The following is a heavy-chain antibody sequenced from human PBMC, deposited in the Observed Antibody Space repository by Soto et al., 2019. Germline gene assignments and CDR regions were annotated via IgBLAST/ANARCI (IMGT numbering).Heavy chain of an antibody. CDR2: ISGSGGST. D-gene: IGHD3-3*01. CDR1: GFTFSSYA. Sequence: PGGSLRLSCAASGFTFSSYAMSWVRQAPGKGLEWVSAISGSGGSTYYADSVKGRFTISRDNSKNTLYLQMNSLRAEDTAVYYCAKVPRRGRFLEWLLFYMDVWGKGTTVTVSS. CDR3: AKVPRRGRFLEWLLFYMDV. J-gene: IGHJ6*03. V-gene: IGHV3-23*01.